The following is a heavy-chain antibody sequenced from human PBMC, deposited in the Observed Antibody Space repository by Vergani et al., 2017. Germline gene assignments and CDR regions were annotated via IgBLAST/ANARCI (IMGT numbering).Heavy chain of an antibody. D-gene: IGHD6-19*01. CDR1: GFTFGDYA. Sequence: EVQLVESGGGLVQPGRSLRLSCTASGFTFGDYAMSWFRQAPGKGLEWVGFIRSKAYGGTTEYAASVKGRFTISRDDSKSIAYLQMNSLKTEDTAVYYCAKVKWQWPTPPYYYGMDVWGQGTTVTVSS. V-gene: IGHV3-49*03. CDR3: AKVKWQWPTPPYYYGMDV. CDR2: IRSKAYGGTT. J-gene: IGHJ6*02.